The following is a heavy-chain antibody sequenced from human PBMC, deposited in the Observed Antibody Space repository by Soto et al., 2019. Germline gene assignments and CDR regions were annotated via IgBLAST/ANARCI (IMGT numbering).Heavy chain of an antibody. J-gene: IGHJ4*02. V-gene: IGHV3-30*18. CDR1: GFTFNTYG. CDR2: IAYYGSNR. D-gene: IGHD2-8*02. CDR3: AKDGGTGKYYDY. Sequence: QVQLVESGGGVVQPGRSLRLSCAASGFTFNTYGMHWVRQAPGKGLEWVSVIAYYGSNRYYADSVKGRFTISRDNSKNTLYLQMNSLRPEDTAVYYCAKDGGTGKYYDYWGQGTLVTVSS.